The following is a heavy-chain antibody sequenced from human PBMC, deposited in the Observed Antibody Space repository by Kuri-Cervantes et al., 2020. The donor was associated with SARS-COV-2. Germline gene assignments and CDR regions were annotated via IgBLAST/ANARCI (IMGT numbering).Heavy chain of an antibody. V-gene: IGHV3-30*01. CDR3: ARDPLSQSLDDYYYGMDV. Sequence: GESLKISCVASGFTFSSYVLHWVRQAPGKGLEWVALISYDESNKYYADSKKGKFTISRDKAKNTLYLQMNSLRAEDTAVYYCARDPLSQSLDDYYYGMDVWGQGTTVTVSS. D-gene: IGHD5-24*01. J-gene: IGHJ6*02. CDR2: ISYDESNK. CDR1: GFTFSSYV.